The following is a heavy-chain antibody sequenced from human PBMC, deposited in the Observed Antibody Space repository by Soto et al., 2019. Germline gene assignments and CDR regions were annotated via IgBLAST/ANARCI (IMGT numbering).Heavy chain of an antibody. J-gene: IGHJ6*02. V-gene: IGHV4-34*01. CDR3: ARARFDSWSHIYYGLDV. D-gene: IGHD3-3*01. CDR2: ITHGGST. CDR1: GGSFSAYS. Sequence: SETLSLTCGVYGGSFSAYSWTWLRQSPGRGLEWIGEITHGGSTDYNPALKSRLVMSVDTSKNQFSLRVTSVTAADAAVYFCARARFDSWSHIYYGLDVWGQGTTVTVSS.